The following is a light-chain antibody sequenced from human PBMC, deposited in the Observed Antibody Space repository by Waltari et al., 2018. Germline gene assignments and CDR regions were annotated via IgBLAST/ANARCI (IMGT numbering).Light chain of an antibody. V-gene: IGKV1-17*01. CDR1: QDIRDH. J-gene: IGKJ1*01. CDR3: LQYNNYPRT. Sequence: DIQKTQSPSSLSASVGDRVTITCRASQDIRDHLCWYQQKPGRAPKALIYRASRFQSGVPSRCSGSGSGTEFTLTISSLQPEDFATYYCLQYNNYPRTFAQGTKVEVK. CDR2: RAS.